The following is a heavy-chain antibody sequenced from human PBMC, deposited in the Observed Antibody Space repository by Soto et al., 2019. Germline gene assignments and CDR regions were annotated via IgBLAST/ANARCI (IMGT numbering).Heavy chain of an antibody. V-gene: IGHV3-15*07. CDR1: GFTFSNAW. J-gene: IGHJ4*02. CDR3: TTDTYYDFWSGYYPTYDY. D-gene: IGHD3-3*01. CDR2: IKSKTDGGTT. Sequence: GGSLRLSCAASGFTFSNAWMNWVRQAPGKGLEWVGRIKSKTDGGTTDYAAPVKGRFTISRDDSKNTLYLQMNSLKTEDTAVYYCTTDTYYDFWSGYYPTYDYWGQGTLVTVSS.